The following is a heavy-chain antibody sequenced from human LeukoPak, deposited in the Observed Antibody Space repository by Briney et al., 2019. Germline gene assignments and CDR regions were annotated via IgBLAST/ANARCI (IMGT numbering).Heavy chain of an antibody. CDR2: IIPIFGTA. D-gene: IGHD3-16*01. V-gene: IGHV1-69*05. J-gene: IGHJ4*02. CDR1: GGTFSSYA. Sequence: GASVKVSCKASGGTFSSYAISWVRQAPGQGLEWMGRIIPIFGTANYAQKFQGRVTITTDESTSTAYMELSSLRSEDTAVYYCARAYYDYVWASYRTPFDWGQGTLVTVSS. CDR3: ARAYYDYVWASYRTPFD.